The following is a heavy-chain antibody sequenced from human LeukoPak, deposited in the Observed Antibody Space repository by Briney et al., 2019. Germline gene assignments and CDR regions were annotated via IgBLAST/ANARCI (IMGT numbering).Heavy chain of an antibody. D-gene: IGHD1-26*01. CDR1: GFTFTSYA. CDR2: ISGYGGST. V-gene: IGHV3-23*01. CDR3: TKLQGYSGSDPSGY. J-gene: IGHJ4*02. Sequence: PGVSLRLSCAASGFTFTSYAMSWVRQAPGKGLEWVSAISGYGGSTSYADSVKGRFTISRDNSKNMLYLQMNSLRAEDTALYYCTKLQGYSGSDPSGYWGQGTLVTVSS.